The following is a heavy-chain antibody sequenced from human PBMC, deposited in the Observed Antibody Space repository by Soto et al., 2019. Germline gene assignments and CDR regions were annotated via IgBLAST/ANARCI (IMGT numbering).Heavy chain of an antibody. D-gene: IGHD3-22*01. V-gene: IGHV3-48*03. J-gene: IGHJ4*02. CDR1: GFTFSSYE. CDR3: ARYATPHYYDSSGCFDY. Sequence: EVQLVESGGGLVQPGGSLRLSCAASGFTFSSYEMNWVRQAPGKGLEWVSYISSSGSTIYYADSVKGRFTISRDNAKHSLYLQMNSLRAEDTAVYYCARYATPHYYDSSGCFDYWGQGTLVTVSS. CDR2: ISSSGSTI.